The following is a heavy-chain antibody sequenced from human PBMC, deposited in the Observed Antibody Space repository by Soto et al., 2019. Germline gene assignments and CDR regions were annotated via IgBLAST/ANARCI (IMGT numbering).Heavy chain of an antibody. CDR3: ARVASVGPGIALFGP. V-gene: IGHV4-4*02. CDR2: IRHSGRT. D-gene: IGHD6-13*01. J-gene: IGHJ5*02. Sequence: QVQLPESGPGLVKPSGTLSLTCAVSGGSISSSNWWSWVRQPPGRGLEWIGDIRHSGRTNYNPSLTTSGPRSVDRSNTQPSLTLSPATAADGAIYNCARVASVGPGIALFGPWGQGTLVTVSS. CDR1: GGSISSSNW.